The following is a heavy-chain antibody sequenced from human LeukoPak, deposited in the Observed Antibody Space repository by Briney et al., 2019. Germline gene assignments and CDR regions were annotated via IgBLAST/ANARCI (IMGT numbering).Heavy chain of an antibody. V-gene: IGHV3-21*01. J-gene: IGHJ4*02. D-gene: IGHD2-2*01. CDR2: ISSSSSYI. CDR3: ARGYQLPLLGVDY. Sequence: KPGGSLRLSCAASGFTFSSYSMNWVRQAPGKGLEWVSSISSSSSYIYYADSVKGRFTISRDNAKNSLYLQMNSLRAGDTAVYYCARGYQLPLLGVDYWGQGTLVTVSS. CDR1: GFTFSSYS.